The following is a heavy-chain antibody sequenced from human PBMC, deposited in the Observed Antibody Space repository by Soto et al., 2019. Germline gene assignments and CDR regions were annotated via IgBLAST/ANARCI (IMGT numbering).Heavy chain of an antibody. V-gene: IGHV4-30-4*01. J-gene: IGHJ4*02. Sequence: PSETLSLTCSVSGGTINSGDYFWSWIRQPPGKGLEWIGSIFYTGSTYYSPSLKSRASMSMDTSKYLFSLRLRSLTAADTAVYFCARVKATLDRHYYLDYWGQGTPVTVSS. CDR3: ARVKATLDRHYYLDY. CDR2: IFYTGST. CDR1: GGTINSGDYF. D-gene: IGHD5-12*01.